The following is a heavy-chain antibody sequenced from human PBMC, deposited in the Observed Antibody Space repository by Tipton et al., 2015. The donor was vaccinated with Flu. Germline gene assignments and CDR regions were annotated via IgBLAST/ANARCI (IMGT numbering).Heavy chain of an antibody. CDR1: GTTFNNYA. CDR2: IIPILGIT. V-gene: IGHV1-69*09. D-gene: IGHD6-19*01. CDR3: AAGSGGAWYDPGEF. J-gene: IGHJ4*02. Sequence: QLVQSGAEVKKPGSSVKVSCEASGTTFNNYAITWVRQAPGQGLEWMGRIIPILGITHSAEKLQGRVTITAGISATTAYMELTRLRSEDTAMYYCAAGSGGAWYDPGEFWGQGTLVTVSS.